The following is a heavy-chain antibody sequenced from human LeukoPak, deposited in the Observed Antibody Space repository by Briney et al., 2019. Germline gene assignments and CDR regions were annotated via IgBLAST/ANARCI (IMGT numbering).Heavy chain of an antibody. Sequence: PGGSLRLSCAASGFTVSSNYMSWVRQAPGKGLEWVSGINWNGGSTGYADSVKGRFTISRDNAKNSLYLQMNSLRAEDTALYYCARDMSVPAASLSGYYYMDVWGKGTTVTVSS. V-gene: IGHV3-20*04. CDR3: ARDMSVPAASLSGYYYMDV. J-gene: IGHJ6*03. CDR1: GFTVSSNY. D-gene: IGHD2-2*01. CDR2: INWNGGST.